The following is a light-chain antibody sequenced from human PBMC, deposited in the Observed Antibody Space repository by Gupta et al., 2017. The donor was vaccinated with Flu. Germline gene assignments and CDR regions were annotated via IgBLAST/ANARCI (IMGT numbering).Light chain of an antibody. V-gene: IGLV1-44*01. CDR1: SSDIGSHS. CDR2: GID. Sequence: QPMLPQPTSASGTPGLRVRIPSSGSSSDIGSHSVSWYRQHPGTAPKLLIYGIDKRPSGVPDRFSGSKSGTSASLAISGLQSEDEADYYCTAYDNSLNGWLFGGGTKLTV. J-gene: IGLJ3*02. CDR3: TAYDNSLNGWL.